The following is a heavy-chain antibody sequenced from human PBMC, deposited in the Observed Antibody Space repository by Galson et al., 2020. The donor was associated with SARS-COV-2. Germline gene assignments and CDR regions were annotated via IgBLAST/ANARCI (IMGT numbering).Heavy chain of an antibody. CDR1: GFTFSTYA. V-gene: IGHV3-23*01. CDR2: ISGGGGST. D-gene: IGHD4-4*01. J-gene: IGHJ4*02. Sequence: GGSLRLSCAASGFTFSTYAMSWVRQAPGKGLEWVSAISGGGGSTYYADSVKGRFTISRDNSKNTLYLQMNSLRAEDTAVYYCAKGGPPNTVYYYFDYWGQGALVTVSS. CDR3: AKGGPPNTVYYYFDY.